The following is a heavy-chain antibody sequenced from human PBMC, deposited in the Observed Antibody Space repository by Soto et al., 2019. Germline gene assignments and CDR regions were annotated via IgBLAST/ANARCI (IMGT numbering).Heavy chain of an antibody. CDR2: IYHSGST. V-gene: IGHV4-4*02. CDR1: SGSISSSNW. J-gene: IGHJ4*02. Sequence: SETLSLTCAVSSGSISSSNWWSWVRQPPGKGLEWIGEIYHSGSTNYNPSLKSRVTISVDKSKNQFSLKLSSVTAADTAVYYCARGRQLYGDYFDYWGQGTLVTVSS. D-gene: IGHD4-17*01. CDR3: ARGRQLYGDYFDY.